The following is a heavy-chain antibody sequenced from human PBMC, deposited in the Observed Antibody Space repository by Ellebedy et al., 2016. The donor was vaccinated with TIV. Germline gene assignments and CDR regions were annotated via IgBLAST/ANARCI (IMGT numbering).Heavy chain of an antibody. CDR3: TRDTRAGSGGSTISYGMDV. J-gene: IGHJ6*02. CDR2: IRSDSRTI. V-gene: IGHV3-48*01. D-gene: IGHD3-10*01. Sequence: GESLKISCGASGFTFSSYAMSWVRQAPGKGLEWLSYIRSDSRTIYYADSVKGRFTISRDNAGNSLFLQMNSLRAEDTAVYYCTRDTRAGSGGSTISYGMDVWGQGTTVTVSS. CDR1: GFTFSSYA.